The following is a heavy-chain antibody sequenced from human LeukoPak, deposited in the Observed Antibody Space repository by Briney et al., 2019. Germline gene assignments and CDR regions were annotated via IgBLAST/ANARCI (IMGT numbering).Heavy chain of an antibody. Sequence: GGSLKLSCAASGFTFSSYGMHWVRQAPGKGLEWVAVISYDGSNKYYADSVKGRFTISRDNSKNTLYLQMNSLRAEDTAVYYCAKDVRRYYDSSGPLDYWGQGTLVTVSS. CDR2: ISYDGSNK. CDR1: GFTFSSYG. J-gene: IGHJ4*02. CDR3: AKDVRRYYDSSGPLDY. D-gene: IGHD3-22*01. V-gene: IGHV3-30*18.